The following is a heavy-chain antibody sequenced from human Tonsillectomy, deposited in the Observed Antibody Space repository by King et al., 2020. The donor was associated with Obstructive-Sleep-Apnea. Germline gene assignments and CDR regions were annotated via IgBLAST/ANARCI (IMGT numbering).Heavy chain of an antibody. J-gene: IGHJ6*02. CDR1: GFTFDDYA. CDR2: ISWNSGTI. Sequence: VQLVESGGGLVQPGRSLRLSCAASGFTFDDYALHWVRQAPGKGLEWVSGISWNSGTIGYADSVNGRFTISRDNANNSLYLQMNSLRAEDTALYYCAKASQGPYLGPYYYAMDVWGQGTTVTVSS. V-gene: IGHV3-9*01. D-gene: IGHD3-16*01. CDR3: AKASQGPYLGPYYYAMDV.